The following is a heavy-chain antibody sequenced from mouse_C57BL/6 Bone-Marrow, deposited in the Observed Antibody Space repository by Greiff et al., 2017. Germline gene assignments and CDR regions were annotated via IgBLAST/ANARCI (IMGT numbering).Heavy chain of an antibody. CDR3: TIYDGYYLYYFDY. CDR1: GYTFTSYW. D-gene: IGHD2-3*01. V-gene: IGHV1-5*01. CDR2: IYPGNSDT. Sequence: EVQLQQSGTVLARPGASVKMSCKTSGYTFTSYWMHWVKQRPGQGLEWIGAIYPGNSDTSYNQKFKGKAKLTAVTSASTAYMELSSLTNEDSAVYYCTIYDGYYLYYFDYWGQGTTLTVSS. J-gene: IGHJ2*01.